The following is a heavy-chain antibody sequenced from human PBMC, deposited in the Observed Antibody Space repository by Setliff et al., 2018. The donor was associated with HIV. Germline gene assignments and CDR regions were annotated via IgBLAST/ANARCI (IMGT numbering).Heavy chain of an antibody. CDR1: GFTFSSYA. V-gene: IGHV3-23*01. J-gene: IGHJ3*02. CDR2: IGGSGGST. D-gene: IGHD3-16*01. CDR3: AKMGSPVGPDAFDI. Sequence: SGGSLRLSCAASGFTFSSYAMNWVRQAPGKGLEWVSVIGGSGGSTYYADSVKGRFTISRDNSKNILSLQMNSLRAEDTAVYYCAKMGSPVGPDAFDIWGQGTMVTVSS.